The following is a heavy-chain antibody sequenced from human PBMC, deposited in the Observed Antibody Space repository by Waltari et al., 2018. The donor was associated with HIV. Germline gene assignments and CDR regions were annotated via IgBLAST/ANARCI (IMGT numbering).Heavy chain of an antibody. J-gene: IGHJ6*02. CDR3: ARVNQVLYYGMDV. D-gene: IGHD2-2*02. CDR1: GFTFSISE. Sequence: EMQLVESGGGLVQPGGSLRLSCVASGFTFSISEMNWVRQVPGKGLEWISYIGSSGTTISYADSVKGRFTFSRDNAKKSLFLQMNSLRVEDTAVYWCARVNQVLYYGMDVWGQGTTVTVSS. CDR2: IGSSGTTI. V-gene: IGHV3-48*03.